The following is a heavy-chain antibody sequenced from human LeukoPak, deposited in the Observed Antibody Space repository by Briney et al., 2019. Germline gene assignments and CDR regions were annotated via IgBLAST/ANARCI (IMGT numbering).Heavy chain of an antibody. J-gene: IGHJ4*02. V-gene: IGHV3-11*01. CDR2: ISSSGSTI. D-gene: IGHD3-3*01. CDR1: GFTFSSYA. CDR3: ARDSHYDFWSGYSYYFDY. Sequence: GGSLRLSCAASGFTFSSYAMSWIRQAPGKGLEWVSYISSSGSTIYYADSVKGRFTISRDNAKNSLYLQMNSLRAEDTAVYYCARDSHYDFWSGYSYYFDYWGQGTLVTVSS.